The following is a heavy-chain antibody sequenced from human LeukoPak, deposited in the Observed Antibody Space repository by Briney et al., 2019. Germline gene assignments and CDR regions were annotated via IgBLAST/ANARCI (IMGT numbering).Heavy chain of an antibody. CDR1: GGSISTNY. CDR3: AGVQGYYGPNAFDI. V-gene: IGHV4-4*07. J-gene: IGHJ3*02. D-gene: IGHD3-10*01. Sequence: SETLSLTCTVSGGSISTNYWSWVRQPAGKGLEWIGRIFASGSTNYNPSPKSRVTISVDTSKNQFSLKLSSVTAADTAVYYCAGVQGYYGPNAFDIWGQGTMVIVSS. CDR2: IFASGST.